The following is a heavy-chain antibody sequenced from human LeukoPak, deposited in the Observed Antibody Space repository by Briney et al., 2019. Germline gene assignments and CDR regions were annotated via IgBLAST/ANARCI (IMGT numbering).Heavy chain of an antibody. CDR2: IIPIFGTA. D-gene: IGHD3-10*01. J-gene: IGHJ4*02. V-gene: IGHV1-69*13. Sequence: SVKVSCKASGGTFSSYGISWVRQAPGQGLEWMGGIIPIFGTANYAQKFQGRISITADVSTRTAYMELSSLRSEDTAMYYCASVGSGSYPFDYWGQVTLVTVSS. CDR3: ASVGSGSYPFDY. CDR1: GGTFSSYG.